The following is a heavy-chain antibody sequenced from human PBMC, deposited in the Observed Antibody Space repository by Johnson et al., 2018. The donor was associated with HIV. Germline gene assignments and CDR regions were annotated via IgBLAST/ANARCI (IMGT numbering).Heavy chain of an antibody. D-gene: IGHD2-2*01. CDR2: ISYDGSNK. CDR1: GFTFSSYA. V-gene: IGHV3-30-3*01. CDR3: AREVVPAATRGGFDI. Sequence: QMLLVESGGGVVQPGRSLRLSCAASGFTFSSYAIHWVRQAPGKGLEWVAVISYDGSNKYYADSVKGRFPISRDNSKNTLYLQMNSLRAEDTAVYYCAREVVPAATRGGFDIWGPGTVVTVSS. J-gene: IGHJ3*02.